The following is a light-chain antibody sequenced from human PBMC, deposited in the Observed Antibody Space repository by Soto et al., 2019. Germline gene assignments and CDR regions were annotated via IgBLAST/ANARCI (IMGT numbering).Light chain of an antibody. CDR2: TNN. Sequence: QSALTQPPSASGTPGLGVTISCSGSSSNIGTNSVDWYQQVPGAAPDLLIHTNNQRPSGVTDRFSASKSGASASLAIRGLQSQDEADYYCAAWDDSLKAYVFGTGTKAPS. CDR3: AAWDDSLKAYV. V-gene: IGLV1-44*01. CDR1: SSNIGTNS. J-gene: IGLJ1*01.